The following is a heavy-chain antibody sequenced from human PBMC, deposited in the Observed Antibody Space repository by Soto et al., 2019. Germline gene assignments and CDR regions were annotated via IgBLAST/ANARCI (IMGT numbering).Heavy chain of an antibody. CDR2: ISSSSSYI. D-gene: IGHD3-10*01. J-gene: IGHJ3*02. V-gene: IGHV3-21*01. Sequence: EVQLVESGGGLVKPGGSLRLSCAASGFTFSSYSMNWVRQAPGKGLEWVSSISSSSSYIYYADSMKGRFTISRDNAKNSLYLQMNSRRAEDTAVYYCARDFSISITMVRGGAFDIWGQGTMVTVSS. CDR1: GFTFSSYS. CDR3: ARDFSISITMVRGGAFDI.